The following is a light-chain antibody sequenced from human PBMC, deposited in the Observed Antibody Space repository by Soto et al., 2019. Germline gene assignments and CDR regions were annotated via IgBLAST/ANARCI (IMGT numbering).Light chain of an antibody. CDR2: ATS. CDR3: HQFGYSPRT. J-gene: IGKJ1*01. CDR1: QTVNSDY. V-gene: IGKV3-20*01. Sequence: IVLTQSPGTLSLSPGETATLSCSASQTVNSDYLAWFQQRPGQAPRLLIFATSRRHTDIPDRFSGSGSGTAFTLAIRRLEPADFEVYYCHQFGYSPRTFGQGTKVE.